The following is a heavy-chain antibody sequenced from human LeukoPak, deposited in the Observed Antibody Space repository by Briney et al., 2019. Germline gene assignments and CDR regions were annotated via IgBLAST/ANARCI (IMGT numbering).Heavy chain of an antibody. D-gene: IGHD1-26*01. V-gene: IGHV3-48*01. J-gene: IGHJ4*02. CDR3: ATQWELHPTF. CDR2: ITRSGSAR. Sequence: GGSLRLSCAASGFTLSSYSMNRVRQAPGKGLEWLAYITRSGSARYYADAVKGRFTISRDNAKNSLFLQMNSLRAEDTAVYYCATQWELHPTFWGQGTLVTVSS. CDR1: GFTLSSYS.